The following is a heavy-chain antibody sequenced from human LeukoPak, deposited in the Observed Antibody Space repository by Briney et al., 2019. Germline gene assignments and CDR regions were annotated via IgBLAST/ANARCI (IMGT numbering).Heavy chain of an antibody. V-gene: IGHV3-30*04. Sequence: PGGSLRLSCAASGFTFSSYAMHWVRQAPGKGLEWVAVISYDGSNKYYADSVKGRFTISRDNSKNTLYLQMNSLRAEDTAVYYCARDGSRHRNWNYLKDDLFDYWGQGTLVTVSS. J-gene: IGHJ4*02. CDR1: GFTFSSYA. CDR3: ARDGSRHRNWNYLKDDLFDY. D-gene: IGHD1-7*01. CDR2: ISYDGSNK.